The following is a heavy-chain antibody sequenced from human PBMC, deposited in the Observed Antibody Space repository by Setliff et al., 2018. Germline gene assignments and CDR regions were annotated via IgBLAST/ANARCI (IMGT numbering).Heavy chain of an antibody. CDR3: AREVGAGAFDI. CDR1: GDSISSADYF. V-gene: IGHV4-30-4*02. Sequence: KPSETLSLTCTVSGDSISSADYFWSWIRQPPGKGLEWIGYIYYSGSTNYNPSLKSRLTISVDTSKNQFSLKLSPVTDADTAVYYCAREVGAGAFDIWGQGTMVTVSS. J-gene: IGHJ3*02. CDR2: IYYSGST. D-gene: IGHD1-26*01.